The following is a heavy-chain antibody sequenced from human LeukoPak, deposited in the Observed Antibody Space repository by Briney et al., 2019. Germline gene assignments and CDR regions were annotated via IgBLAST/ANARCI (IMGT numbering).Heavy chain of an antibody. CDR2: INPSSGST. J-gene: IGHJ4*02. CDR3: ARDLNGDYVFDY. D-gene: IGHD4-17*01. Sequence: ASVKVSCKASGYTFTNYYIHWVRQAPGQGLEWMGIINPSSGSTSYAPKFQGRVTMTRDPSTSTVYMELSSLRSEDTAVYYCARDLNGDYVFDYWGQGSLVTVSS. V-gene: IGHV1-46*01. CDR1: GYTFTNYY.